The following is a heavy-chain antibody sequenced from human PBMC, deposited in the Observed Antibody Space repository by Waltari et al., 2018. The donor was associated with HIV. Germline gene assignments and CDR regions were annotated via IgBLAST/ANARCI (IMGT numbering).Heavy chain of an antibody. J-gene: IGHJ4*02. CDR1: GGSISSSNW. D-gene: IGHD6-19*01. CDR3: ARDIGIAVAGPGGDY. CDR2: IYHSGST. V-gene: IGHV4-4*02. Sequence: QVQLQESGPGLVKPSGTLSLTCAVSGGSISSSNWWSWVRQPPGKGLEWIGEIYHSGSTNYNPALRSRVTISVDKSKNQFSLKLGSVTAADTAVYYCARDIGIAVAGPGGDYWGQGTLVTVSS.